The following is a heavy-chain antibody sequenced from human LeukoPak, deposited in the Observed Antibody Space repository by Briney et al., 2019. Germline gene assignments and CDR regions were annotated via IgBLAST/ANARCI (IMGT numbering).Heavy chain of an antibody. CDR3: ARGWDYDILTGYHYYFDY. CDR2: INPSGGST. Sequence: ASVKVSCKASGYTFTSYYMHWVRQAPGQGLEWMGIINPSGGSTSYAQKSQGRVTMTRDTSTSTVYMELSSLRSEDTAVYYCARGWDYDILTGYHYYFDYWGQGTLVTVSS. D-gene: IGHD3-9*01. V-gene: IGHV1-46*01. J-gene: IGHJ4*02. CDR1: GYTFTSYY.